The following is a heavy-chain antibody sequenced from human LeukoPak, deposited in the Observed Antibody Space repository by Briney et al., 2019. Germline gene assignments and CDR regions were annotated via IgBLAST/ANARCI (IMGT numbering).Heavy chain of an antibody. D-gene: IGHD3-10*01. Sequence: RASETLSLTCAVYGGSFSGYYWSWIRQPPGKGLEWIGEINHSGSTNYNPSLKSRVTISVDTSKNQFSLKLSSVTAADTAVYYCASHYYGSGSYKDNWFDPWGQGTLVTVSS. CDR2: INHSGST. CDR1: GGSFSGYY. V-gene: IGHV4-34*01. J-gene: IGHJ5*02. CDR3: ASHYYGSGSYKDNWFDP.